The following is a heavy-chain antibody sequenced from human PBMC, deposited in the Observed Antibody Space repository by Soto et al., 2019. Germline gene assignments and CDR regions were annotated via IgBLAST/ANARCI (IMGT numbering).Heavy chain of an antibody. CDR2: MYNTGST. J-gene: IGHJ4*02. CDR3: ARAKGVYSYGPHFDY. D-gene: IGHD5-18*01. Sequence: PSETLSLTCTVSGGSISRYYWSWIRQPPGKGLEWIGYMYNTGSTVYNPSFKSRVTISVDTSKNQFSLKLNSVTAADTAVYYCARAKGVYSYGPHFDYWGQGTLVTVSS. CDR1: GGSISRYY. V-gene: IGHV4-59*01.